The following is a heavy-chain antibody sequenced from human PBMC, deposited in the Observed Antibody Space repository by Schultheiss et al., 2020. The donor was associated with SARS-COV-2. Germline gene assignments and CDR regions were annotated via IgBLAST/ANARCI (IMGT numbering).Heavy chain of an antibody. CDR1: GGSFSGYY. D-gene: IGHD6-6*01. CDR2: IAYSGST. V-gene: IGHV4-34*01. J-gene: IGHJ6*03. CDR3: ARGFVPYYYYYMDV. Sequence: SQTLSLTCAVYGGSFSGYYWSWIRQPPGRGLEWIGYIAYSGSTTYSPSLKSRVTISVDTSKNQFSLKLSSVTAADTAVYYCARGFVPYYYYYMDVWGKGTTVTVSS.